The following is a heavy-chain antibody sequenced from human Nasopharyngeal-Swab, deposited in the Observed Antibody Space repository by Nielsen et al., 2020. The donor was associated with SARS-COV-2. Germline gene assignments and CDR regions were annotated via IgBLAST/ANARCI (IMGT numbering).Heavy chain of an antibody. J-gene: IGHJ6*03. Sequence: RPSPGQGLEWASVIYSGGSTYYADSEKGRFTISRHNSKNTLYIQMNSLRVEDTAVYYCARVRRVAAAGDGVWVGGVSAPRPSHYYYYMDVWGKGTTVTVSS. CDR3: ARVRRVAAAGDGVWVGGVSAPRPSHYYYYMDV. D-gene: IGHD6-13*01. CDR2: IYSGGST. V-gene: IGHV3-53*04.